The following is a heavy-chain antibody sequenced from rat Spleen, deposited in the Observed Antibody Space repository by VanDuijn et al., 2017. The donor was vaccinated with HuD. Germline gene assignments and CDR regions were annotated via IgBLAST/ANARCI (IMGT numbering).Heavy chain of an antibody. CDR2: ISTGGENT. D-gene: IGHD4-6*01. CDR3: ARHWGY. J-gene: IGHJ2*01. V-gene: IGHV5S13*01. CDR1: GFTFNNYG. Sequence: EVQLVESGGGLVQPGRSLKLSCAASGFTFNNYGMAWVRQAPTKGLEWIASISTGGENTFYRDSVKGRFTVSRDNAKSTLFLQMDSLRSEDTATYYCARHWGYWGQGVMVTVPS.